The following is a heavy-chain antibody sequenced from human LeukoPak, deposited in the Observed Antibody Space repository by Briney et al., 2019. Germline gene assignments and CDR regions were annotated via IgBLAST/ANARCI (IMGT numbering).Heavy chain of an antibody. J-gene: IGHJ4*02. V-gene: IGHV4-61*02. D-gene: IGHD3-10*01. CDR3: ARTVGSATKVFDH. CDR2: IYTSEST. Sequence: PSETLSLTCTVSGDSISSGSYYWSWIRQPAGKGLEWIGRIYTSESTNYNPSLKSRVTISFDTSKNQFSLELTSVTAADTAVYYCARTVGSATKVFDHWGQGTLVTVS. CDR1: GDSISSGSYY.